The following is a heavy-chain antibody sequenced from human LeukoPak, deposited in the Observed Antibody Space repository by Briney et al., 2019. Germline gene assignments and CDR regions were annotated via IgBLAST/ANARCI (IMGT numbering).Heavy chain of an antibody. Sequence: PGGSLRLSCAASGFTFSSYGMHWVRQAPGKGLEWVAVISYDGSNKYYADSVKGRFTISRDNSKNTLYLQMNSLRAEDTAVYYCAKGGYGGPDFDYWGQGTLVTVSS. J-gene: IGHJ4*02. CDR3: AKGGYGGPDFDY. CDR1: GFTFSSYG. V-gene: IGHV3-30*18. D-gene: IGHD4-23*01. CDR2: ISYDGSNK.